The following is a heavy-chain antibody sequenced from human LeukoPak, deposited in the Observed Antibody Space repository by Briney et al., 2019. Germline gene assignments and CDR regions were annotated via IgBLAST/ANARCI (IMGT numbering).Heavy chain of an antibody. CDR2: IKSKTDGGTT. J-gene: IGHJ4*02. CDR3: STTYYYDSSEGY. V-gene: IGHV3-15*07. D-gene: IGHD3-22*01. Sequence: GGSLRLSCAASGLTFSNAWMNWVRQAPGKGLEWVGRIKSKTDGGTTDYAAPVKGRFTISRDDSKNTLYLQMNSLRTEDTAVYYCSTTYYYDSSEGYWGQGTLVTVSS. CDR1: GLTFSNAW.